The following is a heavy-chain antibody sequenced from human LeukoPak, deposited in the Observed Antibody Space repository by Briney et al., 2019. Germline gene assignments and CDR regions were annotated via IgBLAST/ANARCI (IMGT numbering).Heavy chain of an antibody. Sequence: GASVKVSCKASGYIFTDYYTHWVRQAPGQGLEWMGWMNPNSGVTNYAQKFQARVTMTGDTSISTAYMELSRLRSDDTAVYYCARDLRLAVSGTSGFDIWGQGTVVTVSS. J-gene: IGHJ3*02. CDR2: MNPNSGVT. V-gene: IGHV1-2*02. CDR3: ARDLRLAVSGTSGFDI. CDR1: GYIFTDYY. D-gene: IGHD6-19*01.